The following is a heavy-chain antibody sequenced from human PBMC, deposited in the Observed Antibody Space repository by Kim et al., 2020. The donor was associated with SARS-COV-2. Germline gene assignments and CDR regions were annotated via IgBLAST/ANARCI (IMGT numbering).Heavy chain of an antibody. V-gene: IGHV3-21*04. CDR1: GFTFSDYS. Sequence: GGSLRLSCAASGFTFSDYSMNWVRQAPGKGLEWVSSISRSNSYIYYADSMKGRFTISRNNAKNSLYLQMNSLSAEDTAVSYCARDQQPIVTTGYFDCWGQGTLVTVSS. CDR3: ARDQQPIVTTGYFDC. CDR2: ISRSNSYI. J-gene: IGHJ4*02. D-gene: IGHD5-12*01.